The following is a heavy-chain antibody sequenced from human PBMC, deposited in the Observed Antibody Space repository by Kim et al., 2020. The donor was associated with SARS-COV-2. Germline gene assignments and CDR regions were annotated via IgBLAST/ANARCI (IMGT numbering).Heavy chain of an antibody. CDR2: KEDGSEK. D-gene: IGHD7-27*01. Sequence: KEDGSEKYYVDSVKGRFTISRDNAKNSLYLQMNSLRAEDTAVYYCATSGYLGQGTLLTVSS. J-gene: IGHJ4*02. CDR3: ATSGY. V-gene: IGHV3-7*03.